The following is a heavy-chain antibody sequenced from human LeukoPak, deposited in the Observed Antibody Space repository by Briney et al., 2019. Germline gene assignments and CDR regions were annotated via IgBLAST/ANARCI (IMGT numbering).Heavy chain of an antibody. D-gene: IGHD3-10*01. CDR1: GFTVNSKY. Sequence: GGPLRLSCAASGFTVNSKYMSWVRQAPGKGLEWVSVIYGGGNTYYADSVKGRFTISRDTSKNALYLQMNSLRAEDTAVYYCARDLVGGGYGMDVWGQGTTVIVS. V-gene: IGHV3-53*01. CDR2: IYGGGNT. CDR3: ARDLVGGGYGMDV. J-gene: IGHJ6*02.